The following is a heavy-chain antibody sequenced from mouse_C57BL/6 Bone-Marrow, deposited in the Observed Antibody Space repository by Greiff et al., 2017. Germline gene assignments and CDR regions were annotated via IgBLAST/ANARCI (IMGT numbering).Heavy chain of an antibody. CDR1: GYAFSSSW. CDR3: AIYGSSYLLTRCCSV. J-gene: IGHJ1*03. D-gene: IGHD1-1*01. CDR2: IYPGDGDT. Sequence: QVQLQQSGPELVKPGASVKISCKASGYAFSSSWMNWVKQRPGKGLEWIGRIYPGDGDTNYNGKFKGQGTLTADKSSSTAYLQLSSLTSEDSAVYFCAIYGSSYLLTRCCSVWGTGTTVTVTS. V-gene: IGHV1-82*01.